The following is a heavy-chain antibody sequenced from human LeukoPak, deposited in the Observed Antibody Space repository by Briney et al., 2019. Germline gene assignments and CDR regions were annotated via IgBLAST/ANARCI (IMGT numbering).Heavy chain of an antibody. V-gene: IGHV1-2*02. J-gene: IGHJ4*02. CDR3: ARDRYGDGFAHFDY. Sequence: ASVKLSCKASGYTFTTYAMHWVRQAPGQGLEWMGWITPSCGANYPQKFQGRVAITRDTSITTAYMDLSRLTSDDTAVYYCARDRYGDGFAHFDYWGQGALVIV. CDR1: GYTFTTYA. D-gene: IGHD5-24*01. CDR2: ITPSCGA.